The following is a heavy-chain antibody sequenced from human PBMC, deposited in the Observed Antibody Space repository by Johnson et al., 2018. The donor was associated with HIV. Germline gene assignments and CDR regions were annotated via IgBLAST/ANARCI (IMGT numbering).Heavy chain of an antibody. V-gene: IGHV3-23*04. J-gene: IGHJ3*02. CDR1: GFTVSSYA. CDR3: ARGPGGFGAFDI. D-gene: IGHD2-8*02. CDR2: MSGGGGSA. Sequence: VESGGGLVQPGGSLRLSCAASGFTVSSYAMSWVRLNPGKGLEWVSSMSGGGGSAYYSDSVKGRFTISSATSKNTVDLQMNSLRAEDTAVYYWARGPGGFGAFDIWGQGTMVTVSS.